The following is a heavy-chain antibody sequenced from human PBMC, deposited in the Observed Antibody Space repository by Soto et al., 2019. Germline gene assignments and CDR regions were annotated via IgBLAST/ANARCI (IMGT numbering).Heavy chain of an antibody. D-gene: IGHD2-15*01. Sequence: GGSLRLSCAASGFTFSSYAMSWVRQAPGKGLEWVSAISGSGGSTYYADSVKGRFTISRDNSKNTLYLQMNSLRAEDTAVYYCAKDAENIVVVVAATGGGFDPWGQGTLVTVSS. J-gene: IGHJ5*02. V-gene: IGHV3-23*01. CDR1: GFTFSSYA. CDR2: ISGSGGST. CDR3: AKDAENIVVVVAATGGGFDP.